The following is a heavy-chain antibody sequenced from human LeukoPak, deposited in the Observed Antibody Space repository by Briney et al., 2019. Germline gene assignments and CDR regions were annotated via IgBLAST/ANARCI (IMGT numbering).Heavy chain of an antibody. V-gene: IGHV3-30*04. CDR1: GFTFSSYA. Sequence: GGSLRLSCAASGFTFSSYAMHWVRQAPGKGLEWVAVISYDGSNKYYADSVKGRFTISRDNSKNTLYLQMNSLRAEDTAVYYCARDGLGYSSGWYYYYYYMDVWGKGTTVTVSS. CDR3: ARDGLGYSSGWYYYYYYMDV. CDR2: ISYDGSNK. D-gene: IGHD6-19*01. J-gene: IGHJ6*03.